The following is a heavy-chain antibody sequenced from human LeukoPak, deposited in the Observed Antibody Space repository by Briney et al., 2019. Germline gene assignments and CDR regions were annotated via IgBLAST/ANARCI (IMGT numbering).Heavy chain of an antibody. CDR2: MNPNSGNT. CDR3: ARGPNKSDGGNSGSAWFDP. Sequence: ASVKVSCKASGYTFTTYDINWVRQATGQGPEWMGWMNPNSGNTGYAQKFQGRVTMARNTSISTAYMELSSLRSEDTAVYYCARGPNKSDGGNSGSAWFDPWGQGTLVTVSS. D-gene: IGHD4-23*01. CDR1: GYTFTTYD. V-gene: IGHV1-8*01. J-gene: IGHJ5*02.